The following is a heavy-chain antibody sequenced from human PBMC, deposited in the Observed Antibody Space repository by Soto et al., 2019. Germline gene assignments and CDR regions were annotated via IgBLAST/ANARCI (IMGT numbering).Heavy chain of an antibody. D-gene: IGHD4-17*01. J-gene: IGHJ4*02. CDR2: IWYDGSNK. CDR3: ARGHRDYGDYSVLFDY. Sequence: GGSLRLSCAASGFTFSSYGMHWVRQAPGKGLEWVAVIWYDGSNKYYADSVKGRFTISRDNSKNTLYLQMNSLRAEDTAVYYCARGHRDYGDYSVLFDYWGQGTLVTVSS. V-gene: IGHV3-33*01. CDR1: GFTFSSYG.